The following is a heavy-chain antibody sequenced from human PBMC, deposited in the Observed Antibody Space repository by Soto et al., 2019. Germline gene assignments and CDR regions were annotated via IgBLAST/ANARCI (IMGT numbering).Heavy chain of an antibody. D-gene: IGHD2-2*03. Sequence: GGSLRLSCAASGFPFSSYSMNWVRQAPGKGLEWVSSISSSSSYIYYADSVKGRFTISRDNAKNSLYLQMNSLRAEDTAVYYCATDMDPHEIDYWGQGTLVTVSS. CDR1: GFPFSSYS. V-gene: IGHV3-21*01. CDR3: ATDMDPHEIDY. J-gene: IGHJ4*02. CDR2: ISSSSSYI.